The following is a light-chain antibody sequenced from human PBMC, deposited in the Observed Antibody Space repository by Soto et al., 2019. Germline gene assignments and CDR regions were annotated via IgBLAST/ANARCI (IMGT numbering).Light chain of an antibody. CDR2: GAS. CDR1: QSVSSSS. Sequence: EIVLTQSPATLSLSPGERATLSCRASQSVSSSSLAWYQQIPGQAPRLLVYGASSRATGIPDRFSGSGSGTDFTLTISRLEPADFAVYYCQQYGSSPWTFGQGTKVDIK. CDR3: QQYGSSPWT. V-gene: IGKV3-20*01. J-gene: IGKJ1*01.